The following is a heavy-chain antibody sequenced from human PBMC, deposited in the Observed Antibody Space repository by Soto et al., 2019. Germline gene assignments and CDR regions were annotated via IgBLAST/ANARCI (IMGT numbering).Heavy chain of an antibody. V-gene: IGHV1-2*02. J-gene: IGHJ5*02. Sequence: ASVKVSCKASGFSFTGYYIHWQRQAPGQGLEWMGWINAHSGGTEYAQKFQGRVTLTRDTSISTAYMTLSSLRSDDTAIYYCAKDLTRQPAYWLDPWGQGTQVTVSS. CDR3: AKDLTRQPAYWLDP. CDR1: GFSFTGYY. D-gene: IGHD3-16*01. CDR2: INAHSGGT.